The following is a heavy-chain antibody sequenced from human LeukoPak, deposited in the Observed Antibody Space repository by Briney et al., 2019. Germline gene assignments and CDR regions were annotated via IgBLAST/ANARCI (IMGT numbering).Heavy chain of an antibody. Sequence: PGGSLRLSCAASGFSFNSDWMDWVRQAPGKGLEWVANIKHDESEKNYLDSVKGRFTISRDNAQNSLYPQMNGLRVEDTAVYYCTRRLDDWGRGTLVTVSS. D-gene: IGHD3-16*01. V-gene: IGHV3-7*01. CDR2: IKHDESEK. CDR3: TRRLDD. J-gene: IGHJ4*02. CDR1: GFSFNSDW.